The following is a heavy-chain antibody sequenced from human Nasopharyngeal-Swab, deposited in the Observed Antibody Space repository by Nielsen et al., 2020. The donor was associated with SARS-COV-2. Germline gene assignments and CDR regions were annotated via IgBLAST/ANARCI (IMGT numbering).Heavy chain of an antibody. J-gene: IGHJ1*01. CDR2: ISGSGDTT. V-gene: IGHV3-23*01. D-gene: IGHD6-19*01. CDR1: GFTFSSYA. Sequence: ETLSLTCAASGFTFSSYAMSWVRQAPGKGLEWVSSISGSGDTTYCADSVKGRFTISRDNSKNTLYLQLNSLRAEDTAVYYCAKGAVGGAVAGTQYFQHWGQGTQVTVSS. CDR3: AKGAVGGAVAGTQYFQH.